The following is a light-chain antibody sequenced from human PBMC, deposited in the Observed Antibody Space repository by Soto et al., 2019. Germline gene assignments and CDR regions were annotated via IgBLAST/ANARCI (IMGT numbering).Light chain of an antibody. J-gene: IGKJ1*01. CDR1: ESIGSN. CDR2: ATS. CDR3: QQYNSWPRT. Sequence: VVTPSPATLSVSPGERATFSCRASESIGSNLAWYQQKPGQAPSLLIYATSTRASGVPARFSGSGSGTEFTLTINSLQTEDFGLYYCQQYNSWPRTFGQGTKVDIK. V-gene: IGKV3-15*01.